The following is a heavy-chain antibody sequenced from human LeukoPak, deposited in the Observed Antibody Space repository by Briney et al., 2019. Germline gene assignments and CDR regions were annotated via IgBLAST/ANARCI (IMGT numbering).Heavy chain of an antibody. D-gene: IGHD6-13*01. Sequence: GESLKISCKGSGYSFTSYWIGWVRQMPGKGLEWMGIIHPGDSETRYSPSFQGQVSISVDKSISTAYLQWSSLKASDTAMYYCARQSRVGSSWYTIDYWGQGTLVTVSS. J-gene: IGHJ4*02. V-gene: IGHV5-51*01. CDR1: GYSFTSYW. CDR2: IHPGDSET. CDR3: ARQSRVGSSWYTIDY.